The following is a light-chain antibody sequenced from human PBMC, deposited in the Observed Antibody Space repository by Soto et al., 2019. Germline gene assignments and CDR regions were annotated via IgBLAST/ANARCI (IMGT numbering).Light chain of an antibody. CDR2: GAS. V-gene: IGKV1-9*01. Sequence: QLTQSPSSLSASVGDRFPITCRASQGISTYLEWYQQKLGKATKLLIYGASTLKSGVPSKFSGSGSGTDFTLTISSLQHEDFETYYCKQLDTSPITFGGGTKVDIK. CDR3: KQLDTSPIT. CDR1: QGISTY. J-gene: IGKJ4*01.